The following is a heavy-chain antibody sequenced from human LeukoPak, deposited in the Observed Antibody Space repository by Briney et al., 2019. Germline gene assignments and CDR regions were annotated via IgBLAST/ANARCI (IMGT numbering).Heavy chain of an antibody. CDR2: IWYDGSNK. CDR1: GFTFSSYG. J-gene: IGHJ6*02. Sequence: PGGSLRLSCAASGFTFSSYGMHWVRQAPGKGLEWVALIWYDGSNKYYADSVKGRFTISRDNSKNTLYLQMNSLRAEDTAVYYCARNLKHYYYYGMDVWGQGTTVTVSS. CDR3: ARNLKHYYYYGMDV. V-gene: IGHV3-33*01.